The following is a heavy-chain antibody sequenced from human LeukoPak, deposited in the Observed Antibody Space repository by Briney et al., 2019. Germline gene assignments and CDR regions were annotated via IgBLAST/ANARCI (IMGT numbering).Heavy chain of an antibody. D-gene: IGHD3-10*01. V-gene: IGHV4-59*01. CDR2: IYYSGST. CDR1: GGSISSYY. J-gene: IGHJ4*02. Sequence: SETLSLTCTVSGGSISSYYRSWIRQPPGKGLEWIGYIYYSGSTNYNPSLKSRVTISVDTSKNQFSLKLSSVTAADTAVYYCARGLITMVRGVIMPFDYWGQGTLVTVSS. CDR3: ARGLITMVRGVIMPFDY.